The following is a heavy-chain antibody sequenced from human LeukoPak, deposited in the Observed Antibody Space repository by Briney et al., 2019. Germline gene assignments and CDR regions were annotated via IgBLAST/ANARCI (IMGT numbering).Heavy chain of an antibody. D-gene: IGHD6-19*01. CDR3: AKDISFYSSGLGY. CDR2: ISWNSGSI. V-gene: IGHV3-9*01. Sequence: GGSLRLSCAASGFTFDDYAMHWVRQAPGKGLEWVSGISWNSGSIGCADSVKGRFTISRDNAKNSLYLQMNSLRAEDTALYYCAKDISFYSSGLGYWGQGTLVTVSS. J-gene: IGHJ4*02. CDR1: GFTFDDYA.